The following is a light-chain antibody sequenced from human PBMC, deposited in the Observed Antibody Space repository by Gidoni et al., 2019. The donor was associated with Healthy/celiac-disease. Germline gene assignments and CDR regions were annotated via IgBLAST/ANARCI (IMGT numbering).Light chain of an antibody. CDR3: QQSYSTILFT. V-gene: IGKV1-39*01. CDR2: AAS. CDR1: QSSSSY. Sequence: IQMPHSPSSLSASVGDRVTITCRASQSSSSYLNWYQQKPGKAPKLLIYAASSLQSGVPSRLSGSGSGTDFTLTISSLQPEEFATYYCQQSYSTILFTFGPGTKVDIK. J-gene: IGKJ3*01.